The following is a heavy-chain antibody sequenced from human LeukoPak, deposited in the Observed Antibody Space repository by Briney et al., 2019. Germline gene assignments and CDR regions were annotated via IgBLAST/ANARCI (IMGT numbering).Heavy chain of an antibody. V-gene: IGHV4-59*01. D-gene: IGHD3-3*01. CDR1: GGSISNYY. CDR2: ISYTGST. J-gene: IGHJ4*02. CDR3: ARLNYDFPDY. Sequence: SETLSLTCTVSGGSISNYYWSWIRQPPGEGLEWIGFISYTGSTNYNPSLKSRVTVFVDTSKNQFSLRLTSVTAADTAVYYCARLNYDFPDYWGQGTLVVVSS.